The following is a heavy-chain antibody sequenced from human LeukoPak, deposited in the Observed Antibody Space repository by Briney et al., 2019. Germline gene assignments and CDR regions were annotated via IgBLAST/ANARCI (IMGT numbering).Heavy chain of an antibody. J-gene: IGHJ4*02. CDR1: GRSIRNNF. CDR2: IYSSGST. V-gene: IGHV4-4*07. Sequence: PSETLSLTCSVSGRSIRNNFWSWIRQPAGKGLEWIGRIYSSGSTNYNPSLESRLTMSVDTSKNQFSLKLIYVTAADTAGYYFASWGAWSPVGFYYWGQGTLVTVSS. D-gene: IGHD1-26*01. CDR3: ASWGAWSPVGFYY.